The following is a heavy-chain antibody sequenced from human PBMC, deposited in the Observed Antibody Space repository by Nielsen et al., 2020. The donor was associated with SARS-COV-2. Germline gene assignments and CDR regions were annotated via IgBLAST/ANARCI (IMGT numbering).Heavy chain of an antibody. CDR3: ARGDVDTAMVGFMGQEYYYYGMDV. CDR1: GGTFSSYA. CDR2: IIPIFGTA. D-gene: IGHD5-18*01. J-gene: IGHJ6*02. V-gene: IGHV1-69*13. Sequence: SVKVSCKASGGTFSSYAISWVRQAPGQGLEWMGGIIPIFGTANYSQKFQGRVTITADESTTTAYMELSSLRSEDTAVYYCARGDVDTAMVGFMGQEYYYYGMDVWGQGTTVTVSS.